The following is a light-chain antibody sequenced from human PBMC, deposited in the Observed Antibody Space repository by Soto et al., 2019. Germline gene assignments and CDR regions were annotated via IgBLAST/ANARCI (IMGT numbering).Light chain of an antibody. V-gene: IGKV3-15*01. J-gene: IGKJ1*01. CDR1: QNVSSN. Sequence: EIVMTQSPATLSVSPGERATLSCRASQNVSSNLAWYQQKPGQAPRLLIYVASTRATGIPARFSGSGSGTEFTLTISSLQSEDFAVYYCQQYNNWPPWTFGQGTKVEIK. CDR2: VAS. CDR3: QQYNNWPPWT.